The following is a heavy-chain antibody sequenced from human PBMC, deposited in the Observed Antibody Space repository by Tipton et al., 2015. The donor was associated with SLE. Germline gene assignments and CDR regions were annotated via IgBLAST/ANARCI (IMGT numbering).Heavy chain of an antibody. D-gene: IGHD3-10*01. V-gene: IGHV5-51*01. CDR1: GYSFSNYW. Sequence: QLVQSGAEVKKPGESLKISCKGSGYSFSNYWIGWVRQMPGKGLEWVGIIYPGDSETRYSPSFHGQVTISADKSTTNAYLQWNSLKASDTAMYYCARHGDYFGSGSYHNDAFDMWGQGTMVTVSS. CDR3: ARHGDYFGSGSYHNDAFDM. CDR2: IYPGDSET. J-gene: IGHJ3*02.